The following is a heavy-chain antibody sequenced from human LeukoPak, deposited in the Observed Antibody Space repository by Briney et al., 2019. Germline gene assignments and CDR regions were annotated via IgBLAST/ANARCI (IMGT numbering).Heavy chain of an antibody. Sequence: SETLSLTCTVSGGSISSSSYYWGWIRQPPGKGLEWIGSIYYSGSTYYNPSLKSRVTISVDTSKNQFSLKLSSVTAADTAVYYCARTGYSSGWYTSKDFQHWGQGTLVTVSS. D-gene: IGHD6-19*01. V-gene: IGHV4-39*07. CDR3: ARTGYSSGWYTSKDFQH. CDR2: IYYSGST. CDR1: GGSISSSSYY. J-gene: IGHJ1*01.